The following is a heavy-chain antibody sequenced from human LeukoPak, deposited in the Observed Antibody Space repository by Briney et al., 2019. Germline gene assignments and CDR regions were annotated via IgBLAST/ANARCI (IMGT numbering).Heavy chain of an antibody. Sequence: ASVKVSCKVSGYTLTELSMHWVRQAPGKGLEWMGGFDPEDGETINAQKFQGRVTMTEDTSTDTAYMELSSLRSEDTAVYYCATVPKVGATTGFDYWGQGTLVTVSS. CDR3: ATVPKVGATTGFDY. D-gene: IGHD1-26*01. V-gene: IGHV1-24*01. J-gene: IGHJ4*02. CDR1: GYTLTELS. CDR2: FDPEDGET.